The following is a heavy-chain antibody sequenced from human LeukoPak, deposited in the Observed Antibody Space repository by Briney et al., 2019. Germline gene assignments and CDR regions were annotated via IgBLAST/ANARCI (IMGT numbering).Heavy chain of an antibody. Sequence: GGSLRLSCAASGFNFNYFGMQWFRQAPGKGLEWVAVIWCDGNNKYYADSVKGRFTISRDDSKNTVYLQMNSLRVEDTAVYLCARDRSGTDRDNNYDSSGYPDSWGQGTLVTVSS. D-gene: IGHD3-22*01. CDR1: GFNFNYFG. J-gene: IGHJ4*02. CDR2: IWCDGNNK. CDR3: ARDRSGTDRDNNYDSSGYPDS. V-gene: IGHV3-33*01.